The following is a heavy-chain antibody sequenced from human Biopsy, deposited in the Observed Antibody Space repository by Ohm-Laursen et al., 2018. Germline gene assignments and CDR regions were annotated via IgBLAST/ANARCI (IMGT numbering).Heavy chain of an antibody. CDR3: ASAGYNPDWNFDL. Sequence: PGTLSLTCNVSGGDINNYYWSWIRQPAGKGLEWIGRIYPGGSTNYNPSLKSRVTMSVDTSKKQLSLRLSSVTAADTAVYYCASAGYNPDWNFDLWGRGTRVTVSS. V-gene: IGHV4-4*07. J-gene: IGHJ2*01. D-gene: IGHD5-24*01. CDR1: GGDINNYY. CDR2: IYPGGST.